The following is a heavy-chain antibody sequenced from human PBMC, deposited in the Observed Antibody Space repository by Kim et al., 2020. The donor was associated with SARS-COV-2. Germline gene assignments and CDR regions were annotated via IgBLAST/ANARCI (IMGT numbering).Heavy chain of an antibody. CDR1: GFTFSSYA. J-gene: IGHJ4*02. CDR2: ISYDGSNK. CDR3: ARAKYQLPRGCYFDY. V-gene: IGHV3-30-3*01. Sequence: GGSLRLSCAASGFTFSSYAMHWVRQAPGKGLEWVAVISYDGSNKYYADSVKGRFTISRDNSKNTLYLQMNSLRAEDTAVYYCARAKYQLPRGCYFDYWGQGTLVTVSS. D-gene: IGHD2-2*01.